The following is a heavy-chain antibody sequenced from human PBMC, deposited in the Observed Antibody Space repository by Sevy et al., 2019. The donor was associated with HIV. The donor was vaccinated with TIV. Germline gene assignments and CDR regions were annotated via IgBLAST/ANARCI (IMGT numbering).Heavy chain of an antibody. V-gene: IGHV1-2*02. Sequence: APVKVSCKASGYTFTGYYMHWVRQAPGQGLEWMGWINPNSGGTNYAQKFQGRVTMTRDTSISTAYMELSRLRSDDTAVYYCARGGYSRGGSSYYFDYWGQGTLVTVSS. J-gene: IGHJ4*02. CDR1: GYTFTGYY. D-gene: IGHD2-15*01. CDR3: ARGGYSRGGSSYYFDY. CDR2: INPNSGGT.